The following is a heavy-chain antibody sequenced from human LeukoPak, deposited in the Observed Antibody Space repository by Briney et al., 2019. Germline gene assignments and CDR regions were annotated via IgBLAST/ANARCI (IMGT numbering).Heavy chain of an antibody. CDR1: GFNFADSA. CDR3: ARDIELST. J-gene: IGHJ3*01. V-gene: IGHV3-23*01. CDR2: ISFNGRNT. Sequence: GGSLRLSCAASGFNFADSAMSWVRQTPRKGLEWVSLISFNGRNTYYGDSVKGRFTISRDNSKDTVYLQMNSLRAEDTAIFYCARDIELSTWGPGTMVTVSS. D-gene: IGHD5-12*01.